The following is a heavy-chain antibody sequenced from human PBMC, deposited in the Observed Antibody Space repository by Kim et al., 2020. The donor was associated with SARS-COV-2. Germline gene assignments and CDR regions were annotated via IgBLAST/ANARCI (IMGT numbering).Heavy chain of an antibody. Sequence: SETLSLTCTVSGGSISSYYWSWIRQPPGKGLEWIGYIYYSGSTNYNPSLKSRVTISVDTSKNQFSLKLSSVTAADTAVYYCARAPAMGPYAFDIWGQGTMVTVSS. CDR3: ARAPAMGPYAFDI. CDR2: IYYSGST. D-gene: IGHD5-18*01. CDR1: GGSISSYY. V-gene: IGHV4-59*01. J-gene: IGHJ3*02.